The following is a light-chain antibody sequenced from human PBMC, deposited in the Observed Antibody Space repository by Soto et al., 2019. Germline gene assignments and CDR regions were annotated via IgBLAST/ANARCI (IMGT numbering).Light chain of an antibody. CDR2: GAS. CDR1: QSVSSSY. J-gene: IGKJ2*01. V-gene: IGKV3-20*01. Sequence: EIVLTQSPGTLSLSPGERATLSCRASQSVSSSYLAWYQQKPGQAPRLLIYGASSRATGIPDRFSDSGSRTDFTLTISRLEPEAFAVYYCQQYGSSPPKYTCGQGTKLEIK. CDR3: QQYGSSPPKYT.